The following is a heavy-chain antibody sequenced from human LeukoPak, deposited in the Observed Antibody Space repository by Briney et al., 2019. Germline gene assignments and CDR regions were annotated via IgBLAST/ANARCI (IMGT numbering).Heavy chain of an antibody. D-gene: IGHD1-1*01. CDR2: INPSGGST. J-gene: IGHJ5*02. CDR3: AREEGVEPLLDSVWYWFDP. V-gene: IGHV1-46*01. CDR1: GYTFTSYY. Sequence: EASVKVSCKASGYTFTSYYMHWVRQAPGQGLEWMGIINPSGGSTSYAQKFQGRVTMTRDTSTSTVYMELSSLRSEDTAVYYCAREEGVEPLLDSVWYWFDPWGQGTLVTVSS.